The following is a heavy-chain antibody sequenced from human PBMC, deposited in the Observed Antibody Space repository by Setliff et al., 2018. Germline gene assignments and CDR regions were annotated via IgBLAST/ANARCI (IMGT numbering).Heavy chain of an antibody. CDR1: GYTLTELS. CDR2: FDPEDGET. D-gene: IGHD6-19*01. Sequence: ASVKVSCKVSGYTLTELSMHWVRQAPGKGLEWMGGFDPEDGETIYAQKFQGRVTMTEDTSTDTAYMELSSLRSEDTAVYYCTTDKMAVAGTWFDPWGQGTLVTVSS. J-gene: IGHJ5*02. CDR3: TTDKMAVAGTWFDP. V-gene: IGHV1-24*01.